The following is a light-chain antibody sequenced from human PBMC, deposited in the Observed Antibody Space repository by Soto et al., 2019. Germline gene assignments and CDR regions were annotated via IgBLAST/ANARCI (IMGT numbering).Light chain of an antibody. CDR3: QSYDSSLRGWV. CDR1: SSNIGAGYD. J-gene: IGLJ3*02. V-gene: IGLV1-40*01. Sequence: QSVLTQPPSVSGAPGQRVTISCTGSSSNIGAGYDVHWYQQLLGTAPKLLIYGNSNRPSGVPDRFSGSKSGTSASLAITGLQAEDEADYYCQSYDSSLRGWVFGGGTKVTVL. CDR2: GNS.